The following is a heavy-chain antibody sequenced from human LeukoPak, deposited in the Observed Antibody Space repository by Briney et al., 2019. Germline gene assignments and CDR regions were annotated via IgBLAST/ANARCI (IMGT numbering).Heavy chain of an antibody. D-gene: IGHD4-17*01. CDR1: GFTFGDYA. CDR2: ISGSGAST. Sequence: GRSLRLSCTASGFTFGDYAMSWVRQAPGKGLEWVSVISGSGASTNYADSVKGRFNISRDNSKNTLFLQMNSLRAEDTAVYYCAKGSVTTLRSGWFDPWGRGTLVTVSS. CDR3: AKGSVTTLRSGWFDP. V-gene: IGHV3-23*01. J-gene: IGHJ5*02.